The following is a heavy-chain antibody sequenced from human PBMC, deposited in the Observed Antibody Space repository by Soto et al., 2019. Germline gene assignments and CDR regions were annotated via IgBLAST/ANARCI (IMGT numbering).Heavy chain of an antibody. Sequence: GGSLRLSCAASGFTFSSYGMHWVRQAPGKGLEWVAVISYDGSNKYYADSVKGRFTISRDNSKNTLYLQMNSLRAEDTAVYYCAKDLGAARPDYYYGMDVWGQGTPVTVSS. D-gene: IGHD6-6*01. CDR2: ISYDGSNK. CDR1: GFTFSSYG. CDR3: AKDLGAARPDYYYGMDV. V-gene: IGHV3-30*18. J-gene: IGHJ6*02.